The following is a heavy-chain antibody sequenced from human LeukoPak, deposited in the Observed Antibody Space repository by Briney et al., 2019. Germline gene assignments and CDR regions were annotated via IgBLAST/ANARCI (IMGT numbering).Heavy chain of an antibody. CDR1: GASLSDYY. CDR3: VTGYYEPFDN. D-gene: IGHD3-3*01. V-gene: IGHV4-59*01. CDR2: ISDTGKP. J-gene: IGHJ4*02. Sequence: SETLSLTCNVSGASLSDYYWGWIRQSPAKGLEWLGYISDTGKPDYNPSPNSRGTLSLDTSKNQFSLRLASVTAADTAVYYCVTGYYEPFDNWGQGTLVTVSS.